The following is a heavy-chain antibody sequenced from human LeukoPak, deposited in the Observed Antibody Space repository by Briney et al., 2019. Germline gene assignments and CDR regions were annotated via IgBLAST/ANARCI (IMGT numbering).Heavy chain of an antibody. CDR1: GFTFDEYA. CDR2: ISWDSGLI. CDR3: AKVGIFGLVTYYFDY. J-gene: IGHJ4*02. V-gene: IGHV3-9*01. D-gene: IGHD3/OR15-3a*01. Sequence: GGSLRLSCAASGFTFDEYAMHWVRQAPGKGLEWVSGISWDSGLIDYADSVKGRFTISRDNAKNSLYLQMNSLKAEDTAFYYCAKVGIFGLVTYYFDYWGQGTLVTVSS.